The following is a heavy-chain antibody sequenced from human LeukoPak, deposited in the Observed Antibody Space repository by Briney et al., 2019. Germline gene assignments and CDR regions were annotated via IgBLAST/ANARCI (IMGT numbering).Heavy chain of an antibody. D-gene: IGHD1-26*01. Sequence: PGGSLRLSCAASGLTFNTYAMNWVRQAPGKGLEWVSAISGSGGSTYYADAVKGRYTISRDNSKSTLFLQMNSLRVEDTAVYYCAKGREWEQYCLDYWGQGTLVTVSS. CDR2: ISGSGGST. J-gene: IGHJ4*02. V-gene: IGHV3-23*01. CDR1: GLTFNTYA. CDR3: AKGREWEQYCLDY.